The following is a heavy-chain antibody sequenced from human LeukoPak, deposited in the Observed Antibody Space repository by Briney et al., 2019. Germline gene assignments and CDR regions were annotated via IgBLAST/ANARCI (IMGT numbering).Heavy chain of an antibody. Sequence: PGGSLRLSCTASGFTFSSYWMSWVRQPPGKGLEWIGEIYHSGSTNYNPSLKSRVTISVDKSKNQFSLKLSSVTAADTAVYYCASSSWGYFDYWGQGTLVTVSS. CDR3: ASSSWGYFDY. D-gene: IGHD6-13*01. CDR2: IYHSGST. J-gene: IGHJ4*02. CDR1: GFTFSSYW. V-gene: IGHV4-4*02.